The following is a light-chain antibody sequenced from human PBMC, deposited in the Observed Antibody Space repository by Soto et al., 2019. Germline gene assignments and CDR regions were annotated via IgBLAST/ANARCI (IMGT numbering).Light chain of an antibody. V-gene: IGKV1-39*01. Sequence: IQMTQSPSSLSSSVGDRVTITCPASQGISTYLNWYQQKPGRAPKLLIHSASALPSGVPSRFSGSGSGTEFTLTMSGLQPEDFASYYCQQGHSTPYTFGQGTKVDNK. J-gene: IGKJ2*01. CDR2: SAS. CDR1: QGISTY. CDR3: QQGHSTPYT.